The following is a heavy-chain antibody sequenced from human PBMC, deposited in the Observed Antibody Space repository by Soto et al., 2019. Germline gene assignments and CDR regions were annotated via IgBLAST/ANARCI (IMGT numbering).Heavy chain of an antibody. CDR1: GYSFTSYW. Sequence: EVQLVQSGAEVKKPGESLRISCKGSGYSFTSYWISWVRQMPGKGLEWMGRIDPSDSYTNYSPSFQGHVTISADKSISNASLQWSSRKASDTAMYYCARHLAAAGYRWGYYYYGMDVWGQGTTVTVSS. CDR2: IDPSDSYT. V-gene: IGHV5-10-1*01. CDR3: ARHLAAAGYRWGYYYYGMDV. D-gene: IGHD6-13*01. J-gene: IGHJ6*02.